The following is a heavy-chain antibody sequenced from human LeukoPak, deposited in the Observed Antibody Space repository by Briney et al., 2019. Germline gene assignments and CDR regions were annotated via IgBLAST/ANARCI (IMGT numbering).Heavy chain of an antibody. CDR1: GFTFSSYA. V-gene: IGHV3-23*01. Sequence: GGSLRLSCAASGFTFSSYAMSWVRQAPGKGLEWVSAISGSGGSTYYADSVKGRFTISRDKSKNMLFLQMNRLTAGDTAVYYCATEAVPGHFDYWGQGTLVTVSS. CDR2: ISGSGGST. J-gene: IGHJ4*02. D-gene: IGHD6-19*01. CDR3: ATEAVPGHFDY.